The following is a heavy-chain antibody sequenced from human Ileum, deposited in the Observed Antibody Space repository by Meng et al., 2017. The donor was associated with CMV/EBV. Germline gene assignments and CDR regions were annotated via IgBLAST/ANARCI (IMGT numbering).Heavy chain of an antibody. J-gene: IGHJ4*02. CDR1: CSSISSGDYY. CDR3: ATNSDFWSGYWNY. CDR2: ISYNGNT. D-gene: IGHD3-3*01. Sequence: VCCSSISSGDYYWTWVRQHPEKGLEWIGYISYNGNTNYNPSLKSRITISLDTSKNQFSLNLRSVTAADTAVYYCATNSDFWSGYWNYWGQGTLVTVSS. V-gene: IGHV4-31*02.